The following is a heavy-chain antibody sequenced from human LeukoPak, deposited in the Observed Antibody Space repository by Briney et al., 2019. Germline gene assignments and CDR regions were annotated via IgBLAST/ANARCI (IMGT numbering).Heavy chain of an antibody. D-gene: IGHD6-13*01. J-gene: IGHJ5*02. CDR3: ARRYCCSWYVGFFDL. V-gene: IGHV4-59*08. CDR2: IYFRGST. CDR1: GGSINSYF. Sequence: PSETLSLTSTVSGGSINSYFWSWIRQTPRRRRWRIGYIYFRGSTNYTPSLKSRVTISIDTSKNQFSLKLSSVTAADTAVYYCARRYCCSWYVGFFDLGGQGTLVTVSS.